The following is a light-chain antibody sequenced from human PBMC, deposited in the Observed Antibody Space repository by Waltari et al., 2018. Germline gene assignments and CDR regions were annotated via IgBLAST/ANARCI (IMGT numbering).Light chain of an antibody. CDR2: QDN. CDR3: QAWDSTTAV. CDR1: KLGSKY. Sequence: SFELTQSPSVSVSLGQTATITCAGDKLGSKYVSWYKQKPGQSPVLVVYQDNRRPSWIPERFSGSNSGSTATLIISGTQAMDEADYYCQAWDSTTAVFGGGTKLTVL. V-gene: IGLV3-1*01. J-gene: IGLJ2*01.